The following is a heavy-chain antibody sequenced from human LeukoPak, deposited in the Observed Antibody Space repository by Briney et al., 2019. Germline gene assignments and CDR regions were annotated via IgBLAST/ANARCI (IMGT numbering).Heavy chain of an antibody. J-gene: IGHJ3*02. CDR2: INPTSGGT. CDR1: GYTFTDYY. D-gene: IGHD5-12*01. V-gene: IGHV1-2*02. CDR3: ARDLFRSGYDYDHPFDI. Sequence: ASVKVSCKASGYTFTDYYMHWVRQAPGQGLEWMGWINPTSGGTIYAQKFQGRVTMTRDTSISTVHMELTRLTSDDTAVCYCARDLFRSGYDYDHPFDIWGQGTMVTVSS.